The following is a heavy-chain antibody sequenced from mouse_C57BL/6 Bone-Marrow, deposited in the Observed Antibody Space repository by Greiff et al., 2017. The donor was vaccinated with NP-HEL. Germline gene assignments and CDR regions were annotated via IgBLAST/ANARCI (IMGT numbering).Heavy chain of an antibody. V-gene: IGHV5-12*01. CDR2: ISNGGGST. J-gene: IGHJ4*01. CDR3: AREEEGTTVVAYYYAMDY. CDR1: GFTFSDYY. D-gene: IGHD1-1*01. Sequence: EVQGVESGGGLVQPGGSLKLSCAASGFTFSDYYMYWVRQTPEKRLEWVAYISNGGGSTYYPDTVKGRFTISRDNAKNTQYLQMSRLKSEDTAMYYGAREEEGTTVVAYYYAMDYWGQGTTVTVSS.